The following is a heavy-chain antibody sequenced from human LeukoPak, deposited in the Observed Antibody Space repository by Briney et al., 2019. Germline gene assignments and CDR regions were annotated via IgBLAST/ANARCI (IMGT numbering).Heavy chain of an antibody. CDR2: ISSSGSTI. Sequence: GGSLRPSCAASGFTFSDYYMSWIRQAPGKGLEWVSYISSSGSTIYYADSVKGRFTISRDNAKNSLYLQMNSLRAEDTAVYYCARVRSFSHFDYWGQGTLVTVSS. D-gene: IGHD6-13*01. V-gene: IGHV3-11*04. CDR1: GFTFSDYY. CDR3: ARVRSFSHFDY. J-gene: IGHJ4*02.